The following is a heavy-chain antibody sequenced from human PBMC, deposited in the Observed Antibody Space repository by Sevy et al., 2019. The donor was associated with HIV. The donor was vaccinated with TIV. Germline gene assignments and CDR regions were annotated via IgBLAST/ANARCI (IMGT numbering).Heavy chain of an antibody. CDR3: ATGCSGDSCYSPDY. V-gene: IGHV3-23*01. Sequence: GGSLRLSCAASGFTFSTYVMTWVRQAPGKGLEWVSAISGSGGDTHYADSVKGRFTISRDNSKNTLSLQMNSLRAEDTAVYYSATGCSGDSCYSPDYWGQGTLVTVSS. CDR1: GFTFSTYV. J-gene: IGHJ4*02. CDR2: ISGSGGDT. D-gene: IGHD2-15*01.